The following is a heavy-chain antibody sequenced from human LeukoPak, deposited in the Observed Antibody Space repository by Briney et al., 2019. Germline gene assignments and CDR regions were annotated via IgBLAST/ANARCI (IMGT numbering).Heavy chain of an antibody. D-gene: IGHD5-18*01. J-gene: IGHJ6*03. CDR1: GGTFSRYA. CDR2: IFPIFGTA. CDR3: ARAQTTMAYYYYYYMGV. V-gene: IGHV1-69*06. Sequence: ASVKVSCKASGGTFSRYAISWVRQAPGQGLEWMGRIFPIFGTANYAQKFQGRVTITADKSTRTAYMELSSLRSEDTAVYYCARAQTTMAYYYYYYMGVWGKGTTVTVSS.